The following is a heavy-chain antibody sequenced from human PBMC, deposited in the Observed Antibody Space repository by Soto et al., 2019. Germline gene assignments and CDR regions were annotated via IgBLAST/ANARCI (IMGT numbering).Heavy chain of an antibody. CDR3: AKMSRVRGVRDYFDY. D-gene: IGHD3-10*01. CDR2: FTWNSGSI. Sequence: EVQLVESGGGLIQPGRSLRLSCAASGFTFNDYAIHWVRQAPGKALEWASGFTWNSGSIAYADSVKGRFTVSRDNAKNSLYLQMNSLRTDDTALYYCAKMSRVRGVRDYFDYWGQGTLVTVSS. CDR1: GFTFNDYA. J-gene: IGHJ4*02. V-gene: IGHV3-9*01.